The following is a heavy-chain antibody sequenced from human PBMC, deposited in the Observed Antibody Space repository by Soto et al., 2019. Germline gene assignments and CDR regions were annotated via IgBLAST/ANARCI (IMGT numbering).Heavy chain of an antibody. Sequence: SETLSLTCTFIRTSIRSHSWSWIRQPPGKGLEWIGYIYYSGITNYNPSLKSRVTISVDTSKNQFSLKLSSVTAADTAVYYCARYKSNYYYGMDVWGQGTTVT. D-gene: IGHD1-20*01. CDR2: IYYSGIT. CDR1: RTSIRSHS. CDR3: ARYKSNYYYGMDV. J-gene: IGHJ6*02. V-gene: IGHV4-59*11.